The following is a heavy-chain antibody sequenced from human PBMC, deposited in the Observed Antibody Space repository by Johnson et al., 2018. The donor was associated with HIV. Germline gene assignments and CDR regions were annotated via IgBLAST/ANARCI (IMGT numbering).Heavy chain of an antibody. Sequence: QVQLVESGGGVVQPGRSLRLSCAASGFTFSNYAMHWVRQAPGKGLEWVAVISYDGSNKYYADSVKGRFTISRDNSKNTLYLQMNSLRAEDTALYYCAKVLEVGATKDDAFDIWGQGTLVTVSS. V-gene: IGHV3-30*04. CDR1: GFTFSNYA. CDR2: ISYDGSNK. CDR3: AKVLEVGATKDDAFDI. D-gene: IGHD1-26*01. J-gene: IGHJ3*02.